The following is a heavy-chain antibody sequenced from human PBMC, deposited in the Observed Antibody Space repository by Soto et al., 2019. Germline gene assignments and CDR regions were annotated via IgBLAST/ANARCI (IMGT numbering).Heavy chain of an antibody. J-gene: IGHJ4*02. V-gene: IGHV4-59*01. CDR2: IFYSGST. CDR3: ARDGYYYDSSGYQRVYYFDY. Sequence: SETLSLTCTVSGGSISSYYWSWIRQPPGKGLEWIGYIFYSGSTNYNPSLKSRVTISVDTSKNQFSLKLSSVTAADTAVYYCARDGYYYDSSGYQRVYYFDYWGQGTLVTSPQ. CDR1: GGSISSYY. D-gene: IGHD3-22*01.